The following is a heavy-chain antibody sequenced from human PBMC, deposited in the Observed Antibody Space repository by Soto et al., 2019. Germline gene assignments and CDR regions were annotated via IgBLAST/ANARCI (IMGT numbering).Heavy chain of an antibody. CDR1: GVIISNYA. D-gene: IGHD3-3*01. CDR3: SKDSAPGGDFWSGYYLDY. Sequence: GGSLRLSCVASGVIISNYAMTWVRQNPEKGLEWVSASSGSGSSTYYADSVKGRFTISRDNSKNTQYLQMKSLRTEDTAEYYYSKDSAPGGDFWSGYYLDYWGQGTLVTVSS. CDR2: SSGSGSST. V-gene: IGHV3-23*01. J-gene: IGHJ4*02.